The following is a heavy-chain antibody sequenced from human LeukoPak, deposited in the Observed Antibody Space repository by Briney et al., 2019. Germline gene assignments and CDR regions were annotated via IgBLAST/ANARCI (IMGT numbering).Heavy chain of an antibody. CDR2: IKQDGSEK. J-gene: IGHJ4*02. Sequence: GGSLRLSCAASGFTFSSYWMSWVRQAPEKGLEWVANIKQDGSEKYYVDSVKGRFTISRDNAKNSLYLQMNSLRAEDTAVYYCAREGFMITFGGVIALGSYFDYWGQGTLVTVSS. CDR1: GFTFSSYW. D-gene: IGHD3-16*02. V-gene: IGHV3-7*01. CDR3: AREGFMITFGGVIALGSYFDY.